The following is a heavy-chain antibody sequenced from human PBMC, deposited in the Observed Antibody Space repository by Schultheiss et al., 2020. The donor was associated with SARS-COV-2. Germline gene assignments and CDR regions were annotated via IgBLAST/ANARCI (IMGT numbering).Heavy chain of an antibody. Sequence: SETLSLTCTVSGGSISSYYWSWIRQPPGKGLEWIGEINHSGSTNYNPSLKSRVTISVDTSKNQFSLKLSSVTAADTAVYHCAREWSGYDHDYYYYGMDVWGQGTTVTVSS. CDR2: INHSGST. CDR3: AREWSGYDHDYYYYGMDV. D-gene: IGHD5-12*01. J-gene: IGHJ6*02. V-gene: IGHV4-34*01. CDR1: GGSISSYY.